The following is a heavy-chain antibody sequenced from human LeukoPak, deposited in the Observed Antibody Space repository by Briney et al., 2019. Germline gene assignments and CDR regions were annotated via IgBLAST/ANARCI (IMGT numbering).Heavy chain of an antibody. Sequence: GGSLRLSCAASGFIFSDYAMHWVRQAPGKGLEWVAVISKDASIEYQADSVKGRFTISRDNSKNTLYLQMNSLRAEDTAVYYCARDEHSSSSLSGMDVWGQGTTVTVSS. CDR2: ISKDASIE. CDR1: GFIFSDYA. J-gene: IGHJ6*02. CDR3: ARDEHSSSSLSGMDV. D-gene: IGHD6-6*01. V-gene: IGHV3-30*14.